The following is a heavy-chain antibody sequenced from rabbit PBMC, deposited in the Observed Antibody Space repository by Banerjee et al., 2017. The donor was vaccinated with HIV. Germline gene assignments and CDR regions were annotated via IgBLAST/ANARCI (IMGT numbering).Heavy chain of an antibody. D-gene: IGHD6-1*01. J-gene: IGHJ4*01. V-gene: IGHV1S45*01. CDR2: IYGGSGGNT. CDR1: GFTLISSYW. CDR3: ARNFMVATNL. Sequence: EESGGDLVKPEGSLTLTCTASGFTLISSYWICWVRQAPGKGLEWIGCIYGGSGGNTYYANWAKGRFTISKTSSTTVTLQMTSLTAADTATYFCARNFMVATNLWGQGTLVTVS.